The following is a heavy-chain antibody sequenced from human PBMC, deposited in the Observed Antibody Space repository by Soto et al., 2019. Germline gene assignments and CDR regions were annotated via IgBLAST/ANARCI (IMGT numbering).Heavy chain of an antibody. CDR1: GGSISSYY. Sequence: PSETLSLTCTVSGGSISSYYWSWIRQPPGKGLEWIGYIYYSGSTNYNPSLKSRVTISVDTSKNQFSLKLSSVTAADTAVYYCARVGCSGGSCYWDYFDYWGQGTLVTVSS. D-gene: IGHD2-15*01. CDR2: IYYSGST. CDR3: ARVGCSGGSCYWDYFDY. V-gene: IGHV4-59*01. J-gene: IGHJ4*02.